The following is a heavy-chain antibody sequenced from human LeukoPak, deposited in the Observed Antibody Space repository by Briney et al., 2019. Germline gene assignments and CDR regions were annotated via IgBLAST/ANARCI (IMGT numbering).Heavy chain of an antibody. V-gene: IGHV3-48*03. CDR3: ARDYSEAGTTFDY. CDR1: GFTFSSYE. D-gene: IGHD6-19*01. Sequence: GGSLRLSCAASGFTFSSYEMNWVRQAPGKGLEWVSYISSSGSTIYYADSVKGRFTISRDNAKNSLYLHTNSLRGEDTAVYYCARDYSEAGTTFDYWGQGTLVTVSS. J-gene: IGHJ4*02. CDR2: ISSSGSTI.